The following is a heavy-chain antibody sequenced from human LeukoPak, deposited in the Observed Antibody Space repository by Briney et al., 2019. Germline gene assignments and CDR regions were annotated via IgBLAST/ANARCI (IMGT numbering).Heavy chain of an antibody. D-gene: IGHD3-22*01. V-gene: IGHV4-31*03. CDR1: VGSISSGGYY. J-gene: IGHJ3*02. CDR3: ARARAYYYDSSGFHAFDI. CDR2: IYYRGST. Sequence: SQTLSLTCTVSVGSISSGGYYGSWIRQHPGKGLGWMGYIYYRGSTYYNPSLKSRVTISVDTSKNQFSLKLSSVTAADTAVYSCARARAYYYDSSGFHAFDIWGQGTMVTVSS.